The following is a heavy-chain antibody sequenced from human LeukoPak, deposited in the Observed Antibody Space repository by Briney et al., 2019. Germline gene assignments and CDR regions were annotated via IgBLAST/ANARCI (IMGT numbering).Heavy chain of an antibody. J-gene: IGHJ3*02. D-gene: IGHD2-2*01. Sequence: EASVKVSCKASGFTFTSSAMQWVRQARGQRLEWIGWIVVGSGNTNYAQKFQERVTITRDMSTSTAYMELSSLRSEDTAVNCRAVDSRVHDDAFAIWGQGTMVTVSS. V-gene: IGHV1-58*02. CDR3: AVDSRVHDDAFAI. CDR2: IVVGSGNT. CDR1: GFTFTSSA.